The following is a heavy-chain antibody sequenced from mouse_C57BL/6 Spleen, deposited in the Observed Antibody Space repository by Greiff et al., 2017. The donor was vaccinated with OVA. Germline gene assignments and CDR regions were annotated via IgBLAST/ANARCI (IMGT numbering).Heavy chain of an antibody. Sequence: QVQLQQSGPELVKPGASVKISCKASGYTFTDYYINWVKQRPGQGLAWIGWIYPGSGNTKYNEKFKGKATLTVDTSSSTAYMQLSSLTSEDSAVYFCARGALYYGYDERTWFAYWGQGTLVTVSA. CDR3: ARGALYYGYDERTWFAY. J-gene: IGHJ3*01. CDR2: IYPGSGNT. CDR1: GYTFTDYY. D-gene: IGHD2-2*01. V-gene: IGHV1-84*01.